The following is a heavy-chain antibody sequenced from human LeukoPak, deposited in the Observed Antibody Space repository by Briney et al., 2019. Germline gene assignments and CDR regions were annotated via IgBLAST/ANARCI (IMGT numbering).Heavy chain of an antibody. V-gene: IGHV3-74*01. CDR3: ARSARYHFWSGYYDY. CDR2: INSDGSST. Sequence: GESLRLSCAASGFTFSSYWMHWVRQAPGKGLVWVSRINSDGSSTSYADSVKGRFTISRDNAKNTLYMQMNSLRAEDTAVYYCARSARYHFWSGYYDYWGQGTLVTVSS. CDR1: GFTFSSYW. J-gene: IGHJ4*02. D-gene: IGHD3-3*01.